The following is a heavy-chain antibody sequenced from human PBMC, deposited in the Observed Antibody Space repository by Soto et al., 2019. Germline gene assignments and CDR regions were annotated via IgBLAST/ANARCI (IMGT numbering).Heavy chain of an antibody. CDR2: ISSSTSYI. V-gene: IGHV3-21*01. J-gene: IGHJ4*02. CDR3: ARDRSAVRPLDY. Sequence: GGSLRLSCATSGFTFSSYSMNRVRQAPEKGLEWVSSISSSTSYIYYADSVKGRFTISRDNAKNSLYLQMNSLRAEDTAVYYCARDRSAVRPLDYWGQGTLVTVSS. CDR1: GFTFSSYS. D-gene: IGHD3-3*01.